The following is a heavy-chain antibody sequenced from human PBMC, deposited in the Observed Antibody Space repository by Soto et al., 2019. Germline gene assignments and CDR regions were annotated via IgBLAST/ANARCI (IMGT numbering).Heavy chain of an antibody. CDR1: GDTFSFYT. CDR3: ASEKYSGYDTAFDY. Sequence: SVKVSCKASGDTFSFYTINWVRQAPGLGLEWVGRINPIVSMSNYAQKFQGRVSMTADKSTSTAYMELRSLRSDDTAVYYCASEKYSGYDTAFDYWGQGTLVTVSS. J-gene: IGHJ4*02. CDR2: INPIVSMS. D-gene: IGHD5-12*01. V-gene: IGHV1-69*02.